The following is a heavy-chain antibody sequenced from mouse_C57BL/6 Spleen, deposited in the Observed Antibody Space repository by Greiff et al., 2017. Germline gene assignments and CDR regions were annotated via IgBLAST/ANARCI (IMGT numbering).Heavy chain of an antibody. V-gene: IGHV6-3*01. CDR3: TVEFITTVVGYFDV. J-gene: IGHJ1*03. CDR1: GFTFSNYW. CDR2: IRLKSDNYAT. D-gene: IGHD1-1*01. Sequence: EVKVVESGGGLVQPGGSMKLSCVASGFTFSNYWMNWVRQSPEKGLEWVAQIRLKSDNYATHYAESVKGRFTISRDDSKSSVYLQMNNLRAEDTGIYYCTVEFITTVVGYFDVWGTGTTVTVSS.